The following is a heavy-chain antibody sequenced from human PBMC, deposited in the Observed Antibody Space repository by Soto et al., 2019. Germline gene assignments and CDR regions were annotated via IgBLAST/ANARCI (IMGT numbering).Heavy chain of an antibody. CDR2: ISAYNGNT. CDR3: ARDLSPTTNYYYYYGMDV. V-gene: IGHV1-18*04. J-gene: IGHJ6*02. CDR1: GYTFTSYG. Sequence: EASVKVSCKASGYTFTSYGISWVRQAPGQGLEWMGWISAYNGNTNYAQKLQGRVTMTTDTSTSTAYMELRSLRSDDTAVYYCARDLSPTTNYYYYYGMDVWGQGTTVTVSS.